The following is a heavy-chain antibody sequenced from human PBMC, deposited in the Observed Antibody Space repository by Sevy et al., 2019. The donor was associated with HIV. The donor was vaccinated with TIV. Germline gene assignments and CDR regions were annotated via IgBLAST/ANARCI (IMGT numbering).Heavy chain of an antibody. Sequence: GGSLRLSCAASGFTFSSYAMHWVRQAPGKGLEWVAVISYDGSNKYYADSVKGRFTISRDNSKNTLYVQMNSLRAEDTAVYYCARDREAASASYDLTLFVDYWGQGTLVTVSS. D-gene: IGHD3-10*01. CDR3: ARDREAASASYDLTLFVDY. V-gene: IGHV3-30-3*01. J-gene: IGHJ4*02. CDR2: ISYDGSNK. CDR1: GFTFSSYA.